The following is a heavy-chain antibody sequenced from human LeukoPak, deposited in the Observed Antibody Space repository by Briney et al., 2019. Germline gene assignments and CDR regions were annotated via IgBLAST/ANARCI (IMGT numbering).Heavy chain of an antibody. J-gene: IGHJ4*02. CDR2: ISAYNGNT. Sequence: ASVKVSCKASGYTFTSYGISWVRQAPGQGLEWMGWISAYNGNTNYAQALQGRVTMTTDTSTSTAYMELRSLRSDDTAVYYCAREGLAYYYDSSGYYYAVYYWGQGTLVTVAS. CDR1: GYTFTSYG. D-gene: IGHD3-22*01. V-gene: IGHV1-18*01. CDR3: AREGLAYYYDSSGYYYAVYY.